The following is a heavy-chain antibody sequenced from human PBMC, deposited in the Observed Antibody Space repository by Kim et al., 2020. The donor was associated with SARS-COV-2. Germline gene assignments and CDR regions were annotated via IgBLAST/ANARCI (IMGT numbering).Heavy chain of an antibody. D-gene: IGHD3-9*01. J-gene: IGHJ3*02. CDR1: GGSMNYYY. CDR3: ARDLSATGAFAI. Sequence: SETLSLTCTVSGGSMNYYYWSWIRQPPRKGLEWIGYIYSSWTTNYNPSLKSRITISLDTSKNQFSLRLTSVTAADTAVYYCARDLSATGAFAIWGQGTMVSVSS. CDR2: IYSSWTT. V-gene: IGHV4-59*01.